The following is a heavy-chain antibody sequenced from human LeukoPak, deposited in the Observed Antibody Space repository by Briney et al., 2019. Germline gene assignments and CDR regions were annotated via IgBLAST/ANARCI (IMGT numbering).Heavy chain of an antibody. Sequence: GGSLRLSCAASGCTFRDYAMSWVRQAPGKGLEWVSGISGSGGRTYYADSVKGRFTISRDNSKNTLYLQMNSLRADDTAVYYCAKDLFSDNGSDRYYFDYWGQGSLVTVSS. CDR2: ISGSGGRT. J-gene: IGHJ4*02. V-gene: IGHV3-23*01. CDR3: AKDLFSDNGSDRYYFDY. CDR1: GCTFRDYA. D-gene: IGHD3-16*02.